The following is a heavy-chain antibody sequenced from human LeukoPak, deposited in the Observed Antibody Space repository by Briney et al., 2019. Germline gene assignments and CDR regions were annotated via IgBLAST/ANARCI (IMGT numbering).Heavy chain of an antibody. CDR3: ARVRTPKRGYSYGPEGGITFDY. CDR1: GYTFTSYY. J-gene: IGHJ4*02. Sequence: ASVKVSCKASGYTFTSYYMHWVRQAPGQGLERMGIINPSGGSTSYAQKFQGRVTMTRDTSTSTVYMELSSLRSGDTAVYYCARVRTPKRGYSYGPEGGITFDYWGQGTLVTVSS. D-gene: IGHD5-18*01. V-gene: IGHV1-46*01. CDR2: INPSGGST.